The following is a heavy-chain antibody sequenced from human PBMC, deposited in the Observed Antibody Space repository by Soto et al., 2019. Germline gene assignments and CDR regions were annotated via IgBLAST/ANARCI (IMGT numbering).Heavy chain of an antibody. J-gene: IGHJ4*02. CDR3: ARLYYYDSSGYYSRTFFDY. CDR1: GGSISSYY. V-gene: IGHV4-59*01. Sequence: SETLSLTCTVSGGSISSYYWSWIRQPPGKXLEWIGYIYYSGSTNYNPSLKSRVTISVDTSKNQFSLKLSSVTAADTAVYYCARLYYYDSSGYYSRTFFDYWGQGTLVTVSS. D-gene: IGHD3-22*01. CDR2: IYYSGST.